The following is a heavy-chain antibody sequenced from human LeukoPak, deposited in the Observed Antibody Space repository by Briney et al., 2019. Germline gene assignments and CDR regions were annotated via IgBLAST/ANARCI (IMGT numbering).Heavy chain of an antibody. CDR3: ARDGWFGDYNWFDP. V-gene: IGHV3-48*01. J-gene: IGHJ5*02. D-gene: IGHD3-10*01. CDR1: GFSFRSYS. Sequence: GGSLRLSCAASGFSFRSYSMSWGRQAPGKGLEWISYIISASNTIYYTDSVKGRFTISTDNAKNSVYLQMNSLRAEDTAMYYCARDGWFGDYNWFDPWGQGTLVTVSS. CDR2: IISASNTI.